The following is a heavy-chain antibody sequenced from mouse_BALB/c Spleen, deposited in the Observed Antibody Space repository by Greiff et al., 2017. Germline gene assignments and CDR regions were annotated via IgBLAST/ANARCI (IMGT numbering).Heavy chain of an antibody. Sequence: LQQPGSELVRPGASVKLSCKASGYTFTSYWMHWVKQRPVQGLEWIGNIYPGSGSTNYDEKFKSKATLTVDTSSSTAYMQLSSLTSEDSAVYYCTRGGYYGGYFDVRGAGTTVTVSS. J-gene: IGHJ1*01. CDR2: IYPGSGST. D-gene: IGHD1-1*01. V-gene: IGHV1S22*01. CDR1: GYTFTSYW. CDR3: TRGGYYGGYFDV.